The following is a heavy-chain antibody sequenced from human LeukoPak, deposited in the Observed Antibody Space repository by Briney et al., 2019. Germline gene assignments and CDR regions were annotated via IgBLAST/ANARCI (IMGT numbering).Heavy chain of an antibody. J-gene: IGHJ4*02. V-gene: IGHV1-3*01. CDR1: GYTFTTYA. CDR2: INAGNGNT. Sequence: ASVKVSCKASGYTFTTYAMHWVRQAPGQGLEWMGWINAGNGNTKYSQKFQGRVTITRDTSASTAYMELSSLRSEDTAVYYCAGSYCSGGRCYWYYFDYWGQGALVTVSS. CDR3: AGSYCSGGRCYWYYFDY. D-gene: IGHD2-15*01.